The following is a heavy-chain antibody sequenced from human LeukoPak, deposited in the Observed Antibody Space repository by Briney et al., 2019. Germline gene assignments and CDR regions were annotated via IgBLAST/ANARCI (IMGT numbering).Heavy chain of an antibody. D-gene: IGHD2-8*01. CDR1: GFTFSSYS. CDR3: ARERDCTNGVCYGFDY. V-gene: IGHV3-21*01. J-gene: IGHJ4*02. Sequence: GGSLRLSCAASGFTFSSYSMNWVRQAPGKGLEWVSSISSSSYIYYADSVKGRFTISRDNAKNSLYLQMNSLRAEDTAVYYCARERDCTNGVCYGFDYWGQGTLVTVSS. CDR2: ISSSSYI.